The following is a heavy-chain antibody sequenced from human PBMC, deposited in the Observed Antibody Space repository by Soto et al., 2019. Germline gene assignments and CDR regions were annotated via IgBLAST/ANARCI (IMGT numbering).Heavy chain of an antibody. Sequence: PSETLSLTCGVFNESLSGYYWCWIRQPPGKGPEWIGESNHGGNTNYNPSLRSRLTISVDTSKNQFSLRLSSMTAADTAVYYCARGSRSLYYYDTSASNYFGPWGQGTLVTVSS. D-gene: IGHD3-22*01. CDR2: SNHGGNT. J-gene: IGHJ5*02. CDR1: NESLSGYY. CDR3: ARGSRSLYYYDTSASNYFGP. V-gene: IGHV4-34*01.